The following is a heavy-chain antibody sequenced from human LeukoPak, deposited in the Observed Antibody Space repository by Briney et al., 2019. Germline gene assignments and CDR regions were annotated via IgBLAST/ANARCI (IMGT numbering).Heavy chain of an antibody. CDR2: INHSGST. V-gene: IGHV4-34*01. D-gene: IGHD6-13*01. CDR1: GGSFSGYY. Sequence: PETLSLTCAVYGGSFSGYYWSWIRQPPGKGLEWIGEINHSGSTNYNPSLKSRVTISVDTSKNQFSLKLSSVTAADAAVYYCARLVTAAGTLEPWGQGTLVTVSS. CDR3: ARLVTAAGTLEP. J-gene: IGHJ5*02.